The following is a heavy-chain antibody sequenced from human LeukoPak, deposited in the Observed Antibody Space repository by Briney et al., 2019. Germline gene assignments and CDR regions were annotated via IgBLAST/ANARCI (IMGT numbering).Heavy chain of an antibody. CDR1: GDSIGSYS. V-gene: IGHV4-59*01. J-gene: IGHJ4*02. D-gene: IGHD4-17*01. CDR3: ARAGAGPRHDYGDYTFDY. CDR2: VYHTGST. Sequence: SETLSLTCTVSGDSIGSYSWNWIRQPPGKGLEWIGYVYHTGSTNYNPSLKSRVTISVDTSKNQFSLKLSSVTAADTAVYYCARAGAGPRHDYGDYTFDYWGQGALVSVSA.